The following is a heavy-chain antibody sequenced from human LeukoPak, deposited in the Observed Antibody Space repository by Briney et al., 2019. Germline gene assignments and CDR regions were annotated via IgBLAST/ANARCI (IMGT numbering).Heavy chain of an antibody. CDR3: AKPEPFKPTYYYDSSGYYPGAFDI. CDR1: GFTFSSYA. CDR2: ISGSGGST. J-gene: IGHJ3*02. D-gene: IGHD3-22*01. V-gene: IGHV3-23*01. Sequence: PGGSLRLSCAASGFTFSSYAMSWVRQAPGKGLEWVSAISGSGGSTYYADSVKGRFTISRDNSKNTLYLQMNSLRAKDTAVYYCAKPEPFKPTYYYDSSGYYPGAFDIWGQGTMVTVSS.